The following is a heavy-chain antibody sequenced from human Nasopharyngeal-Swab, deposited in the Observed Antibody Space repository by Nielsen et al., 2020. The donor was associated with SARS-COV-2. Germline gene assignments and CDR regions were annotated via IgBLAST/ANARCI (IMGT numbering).Heavy chain of an antibody. J-gene: IGHJ6*04. CDR3: ARSIAAAGNFPRIRVFPDV. CDR2: INHSGST. D-gene: IGHD6-13*01. V-gene: IGHV4-34*01. Sequence: WIRQPPGKGLEWIGEINHSGSTNYSPSLKSRVTISVDTSKNQFSLKLSSVTAADTAVYYCARSIAAAGNFPRIRVFPDVWGKGTTVTVSS.